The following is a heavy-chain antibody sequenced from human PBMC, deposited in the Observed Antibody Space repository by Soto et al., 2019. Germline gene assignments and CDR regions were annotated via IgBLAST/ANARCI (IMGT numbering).Heavy chain of an antibody. V-gene: IGHV5-51*03. J-gene: IGHJ6*02. CDR1: GYNFSTYW. D-gene: IGHD4-17*01. CDR3: ARRSSVTNTYYYYYGLDV. Sequence: EVQLVQSGAEVKKPGESLKISCKGFGYNFSTYWIAWVRQMPGKGLEWMGIIYPDDSDTRYDPSFQGQVTISADKSINTAYLQWSSLKASDTAKYYCARRSSVTNTYYYYYGLDVWGQGTTVTVSS. CDR2: IYPDDSDT.